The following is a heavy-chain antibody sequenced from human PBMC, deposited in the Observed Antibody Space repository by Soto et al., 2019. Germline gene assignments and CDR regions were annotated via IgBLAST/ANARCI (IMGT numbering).Heavy chain of an antibody. CDR1: GYTFTSYG. CDR3: AREVEIFGVVISTRDAFYI. Sequence: ASVKVSCKASGYTFTSYGISWVRQAPGQGLEWMGWISAYNGNTNYAQKLQGRVTMTTDTSTSTAYMELRSLRSDDTAVYYCAREVEIFGVVISTRDAFYIWGQGTMVTVSS. CDR2: ISAYNGNT. D-gene: IGHD3-3*01. V-gene: IGHV1-18*01. J-gene: IGHJ3*02.